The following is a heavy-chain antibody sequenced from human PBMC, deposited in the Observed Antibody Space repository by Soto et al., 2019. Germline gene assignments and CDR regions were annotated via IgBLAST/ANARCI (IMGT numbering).Heavy chain of an antibody. V-gene: IGHV3-30-3*01. D-gene: IGHD5-18*01. CDR1: GFTFSSYA. Sequence: VQLLESGGGLVQPGGSLRLSCAASGFTFSSYAMSWVRQAPGKGLEWVAVISYDGSNKYYADSVKGRFTISRDNSKNTLYLQMNSLRAEDTAVYYCAREMNTAMAAFDYWGQGTLVTVSS. CDR2: ISYDGSNK. CDR3: AREMNTAMAAFDY. J-gene: IGHJ4*02.